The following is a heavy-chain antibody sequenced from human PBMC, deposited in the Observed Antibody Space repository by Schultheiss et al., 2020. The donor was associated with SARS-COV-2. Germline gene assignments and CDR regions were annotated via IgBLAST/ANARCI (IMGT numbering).Heavy chain of an antibody. V-gene: IGHV3-30*04. J-gene: IGHJ6*02. Sequence: GGSLRLSCAASGFTFSSYAMHWVRQAPGKGLEWVAVISYDGSNKYYADSVKGRFTISRDNSKNTLYLQMNSLRAEDTAVYYCAKDDLRFGELFGYYYGMDVWGQGTTVTVSS. CDR3: AKDDLRFGELFGYYYGMDV. CDR2: ISYDGSNK. CDR1: GFTFSSYA. D-gene: IGHD3-10*01.